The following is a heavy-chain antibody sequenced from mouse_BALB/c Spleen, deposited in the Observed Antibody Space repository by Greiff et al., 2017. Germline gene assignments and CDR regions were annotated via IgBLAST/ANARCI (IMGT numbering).Heavy chain of an antibody. CDR2: IYPGNSDT. CDR1: GYSFTSYW. Sequence: VQLKQSGTVLARPGASVKMSCKASGYSFTSYWMHWVKQRPGQGLEWIGAIYPGNSDTSYNQKFKGKAKLTAVTSASTAYMELSSLTNEDSAVYYCTREATLEAFFDYGGQGTTLTVSS. CDR3: TREATLEAFFDY. V-gene: IGHV1-5*01. J-gene: IGHJ2*01.